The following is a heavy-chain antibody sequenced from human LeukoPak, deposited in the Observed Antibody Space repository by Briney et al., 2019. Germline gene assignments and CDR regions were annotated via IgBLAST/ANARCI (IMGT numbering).Heavy chain of an antibody. CDR1: GFTVSSNY. J-gene: IGHJ4*02. D-gene: IGHD1-26*01. CDR2: IYRGGST. V-gene: IGHV3-66*01. Sequence: QTGGSLRLSCAASGFTVSSNYMSWVRQAPGKGLEWVSVIYRGGSTYYADSVKGRFTISRDNSKNTLYPQMNNLRAEDTAVYYCAMATWVGGLDYWGQGTLVTVSS. CDR3: AMATWVGGLDY.